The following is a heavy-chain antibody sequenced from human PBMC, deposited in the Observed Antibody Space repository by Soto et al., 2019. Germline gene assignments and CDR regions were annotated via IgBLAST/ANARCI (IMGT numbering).Heavy chain of an antibody. CDR2: IYNSGST. Sequence: QVQLQESGPGLVKPSETLSLTCTVSGGSISSYYWTWIRQPPGKGLEWIGFIYNSGSTHYNPSLRGRVTISVDTSKNQVSLKLRSVTAADTAVYYCASMGYHYGSGSYPLDYWGQGTLVTVSS. D-gene: IGHD3-10*01. J-gene: IGHJ4*02. CDR1: GGSISSYY. CDR3: ASMGYHYGSGSYPLDY. V-gene: IGHV4-59*08.